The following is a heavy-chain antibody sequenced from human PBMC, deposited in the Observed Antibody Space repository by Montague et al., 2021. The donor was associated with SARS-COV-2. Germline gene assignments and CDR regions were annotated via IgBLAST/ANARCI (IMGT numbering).Heavy chain of an antibody. CDR3: ARTYYDILTGYYNRGAFDI. V-gene: IGHV4-59*08. Sequence: TLSLTCTVSGGSISSYYWSWIRQPPGKGLEWIGYIYYSGSTNYNPSLKSRVTISVDTSKNQFSLKLSSVTAAGTAVYYCARTYYDILTGYYNRGAFDIWGQGTMVTVSS. CDR2: IYYSGST. CDR1: GGSISSYY. D-gene: IGHD3-9*01. J-gene: IGHJ3*02.